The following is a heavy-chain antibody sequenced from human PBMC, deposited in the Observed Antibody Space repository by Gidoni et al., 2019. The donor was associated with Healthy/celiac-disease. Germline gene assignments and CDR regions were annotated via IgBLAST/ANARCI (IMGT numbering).Heavy chain of an antibody. D-gene: IGHD3-16*01. CDR1: GYTFTSYD. CDR2: MKPNSGNT. CDR3: ARSIVGEWGPRKYYYYGMDV. J-gene: IGHJ6*02. Sequence: QVQLVQSGAEVKKPGASVKVSCNASGYTFTSYDINWVRQATGQGPEWMGWMKPNSGNTGYAQKFQGRVTMTRNTSISTAYMELSSLRSEDTAVYYCARSIVGEWGPRKYYYYGMDVWGQGTTVTVSS. V-gene: IGHV1-8*01.